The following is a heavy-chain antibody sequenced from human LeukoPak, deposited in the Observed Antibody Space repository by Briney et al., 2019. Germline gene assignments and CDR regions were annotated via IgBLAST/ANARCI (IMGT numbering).Heavy chain of an antibody. Sequence: GASVKVSCKASGYTFTSYYMHWVRQAPGQGLEWMGIINPSGGSTSYGQKFQGRVTMTRDTSTSTVYMELSSLRSEDTAVYYCARDGYNNYGMDVWGQGTTVTVSS. V-gene: IGHV1-46*01. CDR3: ARDGYNNYGMDV. CDR1: GYTFTSYY. D-gene: IGHD5-24*01. CDR2: INPSGGST. J-gene: IGHJ6*02.